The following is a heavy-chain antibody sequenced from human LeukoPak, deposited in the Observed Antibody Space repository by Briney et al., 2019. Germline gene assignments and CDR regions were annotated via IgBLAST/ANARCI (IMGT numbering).Heavy chain of an antibody. CDR3: ARHPRYSGYDSTFSFDY. V-gene: IGHV4-34*01. CDR2: INHSGST. Sequence: SETLSLTCAVYGGSFSGYYWSWIRQPPGKGLEWIGEINHSGSTNYNPSLKSRVTISVDTSKNQFSLKLSSVTAADTAVYYCARHPRYSGYDSTFSFDYWGQGTLVTVSS. J-gene: IGHJ4*02. D-gene: IGHD5-12*01. CDR1: GGSFSGYY.